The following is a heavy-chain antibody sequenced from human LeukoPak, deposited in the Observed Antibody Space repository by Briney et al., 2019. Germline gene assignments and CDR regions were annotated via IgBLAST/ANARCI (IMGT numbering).Heavy chain of an antibody. V-gene: IGHV4-39*07. D-gene: IGHD2-8*01. J-gene: IGHJ5*02. Sequence: SETLSLTCTVSGGSISSTSYYWGWIRQPPGKGLEWIGEINHSGSTNYNPSLKSRVTISVDTSKNQFSLKLYSVTAADAAVYYWARRKMAWFDPWGQGTLVTVSS. CDR1: GGSISSTSYY. CDR3: ARRKMAWFDP. CDR2: INHSGST.